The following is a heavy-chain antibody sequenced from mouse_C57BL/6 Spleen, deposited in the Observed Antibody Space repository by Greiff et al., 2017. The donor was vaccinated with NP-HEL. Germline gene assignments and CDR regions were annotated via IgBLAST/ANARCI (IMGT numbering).Heavy chain of an antibody. Sequence: QVQLQQPGAELVKPGASVKMSCKASGYTFTSYWITWVKQRPGQGLEWIGDIYPGSGSTNYNEKFKSKATVTVDTSSSTAYMQLSSLTSEDYAVYYCARLLYEFYAMDYWGQGTSVTVAS. CDR3: ARLLYEFYAMDY. J-gene: IGHJ4*01. CDR1: GYTFTSYW. V-gene: IGHV1-55*01. CDR2: IYPGSGST. D-gene: IGHD2-3*01.